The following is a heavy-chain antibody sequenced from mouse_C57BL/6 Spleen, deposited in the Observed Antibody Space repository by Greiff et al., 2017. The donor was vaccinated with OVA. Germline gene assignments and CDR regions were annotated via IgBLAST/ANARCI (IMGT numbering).Heavy chain of an antibody. CDR2: ISDGGSYT. J-gene: IGHJ4*01. CDR3: ARDMDYSNYAMDY. V-gene: IGHV5-4*01. D-gene: IGHD2-5*01. CDR1: GFTFSSYA. Sequence: EVKLVESGGGLVKPGGSLKLSCAASGFTFSSYAMSWVRQTPEKRLEWVATISDGGSYTYYPDNVKGRFTISRDNAKNNLYLQMSHLKSEDTAMYYCARDMDYSNYAMDYWGQGTSVTVSS.